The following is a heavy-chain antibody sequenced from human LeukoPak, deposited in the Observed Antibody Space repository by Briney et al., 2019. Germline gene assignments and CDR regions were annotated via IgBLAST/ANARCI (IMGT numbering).Heavy chain of an antibody. D-gene: IGHD3-22*01. CDR3: ARVNSYYDSSGYYVY. Sequence: GASVKVSCKASGYTFTGYYMHWVRQAPGQGLEWMGWINPNSGGTNYAQKFQGRVTMTRDTSISTAYMELSRLRSDDTAVYYCARVNSYYDSSGYYVYWGQGTLVTVSS. CDR2: INPNSGGT. J-gene: IGHJ4*02. V-gene: IGHV1-2*02. CDR1: GYTFTGYY.